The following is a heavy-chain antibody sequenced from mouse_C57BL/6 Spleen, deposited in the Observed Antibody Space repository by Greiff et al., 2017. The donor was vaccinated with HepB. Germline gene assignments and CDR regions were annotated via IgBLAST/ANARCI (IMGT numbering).Heavy chain of an antibody. D-gene: IGHD2-4*01. CDR3: ARRGDYDEYYFDY. J-gene: IGHJ2*01. CDR2: IDPETGGT. Sequence: VKLQESGAELVRPGASVTLSCKASGYTFTDYEMHWVKQTPVHGLEWIGAIDPETGGTAYNQKFKGKAILTADKSSSTAYMELRSLTSEDSAVYYCARRGDYDEYYFDYWGQGTTLTVSS. CDR1: GYTFTDYE. V-gene: IGHV1-15*01.